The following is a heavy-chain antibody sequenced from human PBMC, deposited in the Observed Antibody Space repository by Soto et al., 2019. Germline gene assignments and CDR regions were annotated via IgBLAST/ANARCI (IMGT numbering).Heavy chain of an antibody. D-gene: IGHD6-6*01. CDR1: GGSISSSSCY. CDR2: IYYSGST. V-gene: IGHV4-39*07. CDR3: TRGGAARPHYYYGMDV. J-gene: IGHJ6*02. Sequence: SETLSLTCTVSGGSISSSSCYWGWIRQPPGKGLEWIGSIYYSGSTYYNPSLKSRVTISVDTSKNQFSLKLSSVTAADTAVYYCTRGGAARPHYYYGMDVWGQGTTVTVSS.